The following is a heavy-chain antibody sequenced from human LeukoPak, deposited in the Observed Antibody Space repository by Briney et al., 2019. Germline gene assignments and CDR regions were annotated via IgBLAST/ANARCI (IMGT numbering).Heavy chain of an antibody. V-gene: IGHV3-74*01. Sequence: GGSLRLSCAASGFTFSSYWMHWVRQAPGKGLVWVSRINSDGSSTSYADSVKGRFTISRDNAKNTLYLQMNSLRAEDTAVYYCAQVLLTVAFDIWGQGTMVTVSS. CDR3: AQVLLTVAFDI. CDR1: GFTFSSYW. CDR2: INSDGSST. D-gene: IGHD4/OR15-4a*01. J-gene: IGHJ3*02.